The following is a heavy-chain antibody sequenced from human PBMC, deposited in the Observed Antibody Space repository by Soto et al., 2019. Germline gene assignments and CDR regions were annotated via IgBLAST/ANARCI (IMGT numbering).Heavy chain of an antibody. D-gene: IGHD3-10*01. V-gene: IGHV4-30-2*01. J-gene: IGHJ4*02. CDR3: ARVSHYYGSGSGIWD. CDR2: IYHSGST. CDR1: GGSISSGGYF. Sequence: SETLSLTCAVSGGSISSGGYFWSWIRQPPGKGLEWIGYIYHSGSTYYNPSLKSRVTISVDRSKNQFSLKLSSVTAADTAVYYCARVSHYYGSGSGIWDWGPGTLVTVSS.